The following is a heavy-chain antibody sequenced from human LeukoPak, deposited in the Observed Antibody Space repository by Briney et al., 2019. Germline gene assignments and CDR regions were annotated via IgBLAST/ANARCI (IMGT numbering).Heavy chain of an antibody. D-gene: IGHD3-22*01. Sequence: SETLSLTCTVSGGTMSSSSFYWGWIRQPPGKGLEWIGSIYHSGSTYYNPSLKSRVTISVDTSKNQFSLKLSSVTAADTAVYYCARRGDSSGYHALFDYWGQGTLVTVSS. V-gene: IGHV4-39*01. CDR2: IYHSGST. J-gene: IGHJ4*02. CDR1: GGTMSSSSFY. CDR3: ARRGDSSGYHALFDY.